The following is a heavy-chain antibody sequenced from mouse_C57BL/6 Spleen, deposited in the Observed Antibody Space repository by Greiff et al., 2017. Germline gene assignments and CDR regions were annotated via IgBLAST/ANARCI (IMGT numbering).Heavy chain of an antibody. CDR1: GYTFTSYW. D-gene: IGHD1-1*01. CDR3: ARRTTVEGTYFDV. Sequence: VQLQQPGAELVKPGASVKLSCKASGYTFTSYWMHWVKQRPGQGLEWIGMIHPNSGSTNYNEKFKSKATLTVDKSSSTAYMQLSSLTSEDSAVYYCARRTTVEGTYFDVWGTGTTVTVSS. CDR2: IHPNSGST. V-gene: IGHV1-64*01. J-gene: IGHJ1*03.